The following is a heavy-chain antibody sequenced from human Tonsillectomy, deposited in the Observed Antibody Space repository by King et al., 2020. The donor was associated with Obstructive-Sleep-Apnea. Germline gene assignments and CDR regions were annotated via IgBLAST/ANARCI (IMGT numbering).Heavy chain of an antibody. D-gene: IGHD6-19*01. CDR3: AKASSGWYAPFDY. CDR2: IRGSGGST. V-gene: IGHV3-23*04. J-gene: IGHJ4*02. CDR1: GCTFSSYA. Sequence: VQLVESGGGLVQPGESLRLSCAASGCTFSSYAISWVRQAPGKGLEWVSTIRGSGGSTYSADSVKGRFTISRDNSKNTLYLQMNSLRAEDTAVYYCAKASSGWYAPFDYWGQGTLVTVSS.